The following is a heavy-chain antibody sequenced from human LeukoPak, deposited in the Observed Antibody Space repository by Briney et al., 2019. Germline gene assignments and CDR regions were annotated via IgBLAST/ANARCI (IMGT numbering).Heavy chain of an antibody. CDR2: INPNSGGT. V-gene: IGHV1-2*02. Sequence: ASVKVSCKASGYTFTGYYMHWVRQAPGQGLEWMGWINPNSGGTNYAQKFQGRVTMTRDTSISTAYMELSRLRSDDTAVYYCARAAGQVGATLAPDYWGQGTLVTVSS. CDR1: GYTFTGYY. CDR3: ARAAGQVGATLAPDY. J-gene: IGHJ4*02. D-gene: IGHD1-26*01.